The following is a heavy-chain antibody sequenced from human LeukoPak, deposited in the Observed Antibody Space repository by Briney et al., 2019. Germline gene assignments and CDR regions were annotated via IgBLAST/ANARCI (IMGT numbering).Heavy chain of an antibody. D-gene: IGHD3-10*01. CDR1: EFTFSSYA. Sequence: GGSLRLSCAASEFTFSSYAMTWVRQAPGKGLEWVSSISGNGGGTYYADSVKGRFTISRDNSKNTLYLQMNSLRAEDTAVYYCAKELTMVRGVITLGYWGQGTLVTVSS. J-gene: IGHJ4*02. CDR3: AKELTMVRGVITLGY. V-gene: IGHV3-23*01. CDR2: ISGNGGGT.